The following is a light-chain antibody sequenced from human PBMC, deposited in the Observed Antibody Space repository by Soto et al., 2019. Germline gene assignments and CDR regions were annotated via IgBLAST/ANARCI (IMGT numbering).Light chain of an antibody. J-gene: IGKJ1*01. V-gene: IGKV1-5*01. CDR1: QSISSW. CDR3: QQYNSQT. CDR2: DAS. Sequence: DIQMTQSPSTLSASVGDRVTITCRASQSISSWLAWYQQKPGKAPKLLIYDASSLESGVPSRFSGSGSGTEFTLTISSLQPDDFATYYCQQYNSQTFGQGTKVDIK.